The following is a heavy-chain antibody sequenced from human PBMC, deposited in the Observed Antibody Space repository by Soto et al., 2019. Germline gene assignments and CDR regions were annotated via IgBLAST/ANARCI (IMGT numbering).Heavy chain of an antibody. J-gene: IGHJ6*02. D-gene: IGHD3-10*01. CDR2: ISAYDGKI. V-gene: IGHV1-18*01. CDR3: ARGGSGRFYYYGLDV. Sequence: QVQLVQSGGEVKKPGASVKVSCKASGYTFTKRAISWVRQAPGQGLEWVGWISAYDGKIISGEKFQGRPTMTTDASTTTAYLELRSLTSDDTAVYYCARGGSGRFYYYGLDVWGQGTTVTVSS. CDR1: GYTFTKRA.